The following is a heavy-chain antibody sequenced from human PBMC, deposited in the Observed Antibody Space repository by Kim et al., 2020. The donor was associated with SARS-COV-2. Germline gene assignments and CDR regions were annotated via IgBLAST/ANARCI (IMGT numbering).Heavy chain of an antibody. CDR1: GFTFSGST. V-gene: IGHV3-73*01. Sequence: GGSLRLSCAASGFTFSGSTIQWVRQASGKGLEWVGRIRSKTHSYATAYAASVKGRFTISRDDSKNTAYLQMNSLKTGDTAMYYCTGREDDYAYWGQGTLVTVSS. CDR2: IRSKTHSYAT. CDR3: TGREDDYAY. J-gene: IGHJ4*02. D-gene: IGHD2-2*01.